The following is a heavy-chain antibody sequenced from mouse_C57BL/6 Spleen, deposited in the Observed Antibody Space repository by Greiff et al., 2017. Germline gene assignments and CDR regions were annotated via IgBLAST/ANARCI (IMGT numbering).Heavy chain of an antibody. CDR3: AREGQLSPMDY. J-gene: IGHJ4*01. D-gene: IGHD3-2*02. Sequence: EVKVEESGGGLVKPGGSLKLSCAASGFTFSDYGMHWVRQAPEKGLEWVAYISSGSSTIYYADTVKGRFTISRDNAKNTLFLQMTSLRSEDTAMYYCAREGQLSPMDYWGQGTSVTVSS. CDR2: ISSGSSTI. V-gene: IGHV5-17*01. CDR1: GFTFSDYG.